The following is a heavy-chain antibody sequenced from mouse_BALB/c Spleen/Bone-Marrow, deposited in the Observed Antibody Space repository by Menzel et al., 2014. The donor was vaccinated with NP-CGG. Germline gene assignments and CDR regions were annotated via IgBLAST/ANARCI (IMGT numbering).Heavy chain of an antibody. D-gene: IGHD4-1*01. CDR2: ISDGGTYT. CDR1: GFTFSDYY. CDR3: ARETGPRSMDY. Sequence: EVKLVESGGGLVKPGGSLKLSCAASGFTFSDYYMYWVRQTPEKRLEWVATISDGGTYTNYSDSVKGRFTISRDNAKNNLYLQMSSLKSEDTAMYYCARETGPRSMDYWGQGTSVTVSS. V-gene: IGHV5-4*02. J-gene: IGHJ4*01.